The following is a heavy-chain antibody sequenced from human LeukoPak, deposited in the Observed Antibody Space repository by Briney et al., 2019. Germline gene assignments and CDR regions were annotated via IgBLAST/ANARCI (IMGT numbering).Heavy chain of an antibody. V-gene: IGHV3-30*18. CDR1: GFTLSSYG. J-gene: IGHJ6*03. CDR2: ISYDGSYK. Sequence: GGSLRLSCAASGFTLSSYGMHWVRQAPGKGLEWVAVISYDGSYKYHADSVKGRFTISRDNSKNTLYLQVNSLRAEDTAVYFCAKVRSSRYYYYYMDVWGKGTTVTVSS. CDR3: AKVRSSRYYYYYMDV. D-gene: IGHD2-2*01.